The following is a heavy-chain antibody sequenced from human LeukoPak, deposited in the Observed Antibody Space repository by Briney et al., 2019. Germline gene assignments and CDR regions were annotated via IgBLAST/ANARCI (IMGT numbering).Heavy chain of an antibody. CDR2: IYHNGNT. J-gene: IGHJ6*03. V-gene: IGHV4-39*01. CDR3: SRLWDSTGLHFYHYMDV. D-gene: IGHD2-8*02. Sequence: SETLSLTCTVSGVSVSSDNYYWGWIRQPPGKGLEWIGIIYHNGNTYYSPSLKSRVTISEDTSRNQFSLRVDSVTAADTAVYFCSRLWDSTGLHFYHYMDVWGEGTTVTVSS. CDR1: GVSVSSDNYY.